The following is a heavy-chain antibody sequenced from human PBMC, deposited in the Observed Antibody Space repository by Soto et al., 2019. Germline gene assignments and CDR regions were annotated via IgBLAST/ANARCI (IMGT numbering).Heavy chain of an antibody. J-gene: IGHJ4*02. CDR1: GGSIDDINSY. V-gene: IGHV4-30-4*01. CDR3: ARSTYGEGYPHFFAD. CDR2: IHNTGNT. Sequence: QVQLQESGPGLVMPSQTLSLTCAVSGGSIDDINSYWTWIRQSPGRSPAWIGYIHNTGNTFYSPSLKRRCAISIDRSKSQFSLKLSAVTAADTAFYYCARSTYGEGYPHFFADWGQGTLVTVSS. D-gene: IGHD3-16*02.